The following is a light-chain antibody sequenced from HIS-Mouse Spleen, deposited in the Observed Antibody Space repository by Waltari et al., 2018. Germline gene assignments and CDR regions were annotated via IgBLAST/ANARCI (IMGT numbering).Light chain of an antibody. Sequence: SYELTQPPSVSVSPGQTARITCSGAALPKQYAYWYQQKPGQAPVLVIYKDSERPSGIPEGFSGSSSGTTVTLTISGVQAEDEADYYCQSADSSGTYSVVFGGGTKLTVL. CDR3: QSADSSGTYSVV. CDR2: KDS. J-gene: IGLJ2*01. CDR1: ALPKQY. V-gene: IGLV3-25*03.